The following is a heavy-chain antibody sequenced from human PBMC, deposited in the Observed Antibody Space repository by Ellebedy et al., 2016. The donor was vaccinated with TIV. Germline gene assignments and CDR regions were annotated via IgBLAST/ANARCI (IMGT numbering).Heavy chain of an antibody. CDR1: GFIFTSYT. CDR3: AKGLVLMVYAHDY. V-gene: IGHV3-30*04. CDR2: ISYDGSDK. D-gene: IGHD2-8*01. Sequence: GGSLRLSXEASGFIFTSYTLHWVRQAPGRGLEWVAVISYDGSDKYFADSVKGRFTISRDNSKNTLYLHMNSLRAEDTAVYYCAKGLVLMVYAHDYWGQGTLVTVSS. J-gene: IGHJ4*02.